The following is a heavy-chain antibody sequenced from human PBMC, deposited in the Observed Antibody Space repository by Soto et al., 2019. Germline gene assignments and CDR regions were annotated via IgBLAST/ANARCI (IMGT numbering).Heavy chain of an antibody. CDR2: INHSGST. D-gene: IGHD6-19*01. J-gene: IGHJ6*03. V-gene: IGHV4-34*01. Sequence: SETLSLTCAVYGGAFSGDYLSWIRQPPGKGLEWIGEINHSGSTNYNPSLKSRVTISLDTSKNHFSLNPSSVAAADTAVYYCARWAVANYNYYMDVWGKGTTVTVSS. CDR1: GGAFSGDY. CDR3: ARWAVANYNYYMDV.